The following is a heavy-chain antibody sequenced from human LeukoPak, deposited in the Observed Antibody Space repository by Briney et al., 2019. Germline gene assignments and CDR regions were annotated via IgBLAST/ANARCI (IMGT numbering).Heavy chain of an antibody. CDR2: IYYSGST. J-gene: IGHJ4*02. CDR3: ARLVNMGFAY. Sequence: KSSETLSLTCTVSGGSAGSISSSNYYWGWVRQPPGKGLEWIGSIYYSGSTYYNPSLKSRVTISVDTSKNQFSLRLSSVTAADTAMYYCARLVNMGFAYWGQGTLVTVSS. D-gene: IGHD4/OR15-4a*01. V-gene: IGHV4-39*01. CDR1: GGSAGSISSSNYY.